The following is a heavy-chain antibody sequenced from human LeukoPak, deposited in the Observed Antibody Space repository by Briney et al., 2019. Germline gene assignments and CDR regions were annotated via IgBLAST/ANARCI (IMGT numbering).Heavy chain of an antibody. CDR1: GFTFHDYA. CDR2: ISWNSGSI. V-gene: IGHV3-9*03. CDR3: AKVHYGSGSYYNGAFDI. Sequence: GRSLRVSCAASGFTFHDYAMHWVRQAPGKGLEWVSGISWNSGSIGYADSVKGRFTISRDNAKNSLYLQMNSLSAEDMALYYCAKVHYGSGSYYNGAFDIWGQGTMVTVSS. D-gene: IGHD3-10*01. J-gene: IGHJ3*02.